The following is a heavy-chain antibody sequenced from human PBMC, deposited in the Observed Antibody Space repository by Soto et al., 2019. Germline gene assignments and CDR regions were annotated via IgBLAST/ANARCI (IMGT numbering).Heavy chain of an antibody. D-gene: IGHD3-22*01. Sequence: PGGSLRLSCAASGFTFSSYAMHWVRQAPGKGLKWVAVISYDGSNKYYADSVKGRFTISRDNSKNTLYLQMNSLRAEDTAVYYCARASDDIGTDNWFDPWGQGTLVTVSS. J-gene: IGHJ5*02. CDR3: ARASDDIGTDNWFDP. CDR1: GFTFSSYA. V-gene: IGHV3-30-3*01. CDR2: ISYDGSNK.